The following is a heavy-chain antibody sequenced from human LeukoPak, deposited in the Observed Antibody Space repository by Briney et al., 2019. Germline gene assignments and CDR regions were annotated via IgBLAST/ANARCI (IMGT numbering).Heavy chain of an antibody. D-gene: IGHD1-20*01. CDR2: INPNSGGT. V-gene: IGHV1-2*02. Sequence: ASAKVSCKASGYTFTDYCMHWVRQAPGQGLEWMGWINPNSGGTKYAQKFQGRVTMTRDTSINTAYVELTRLTYDDTAVYYCAGLPRYNWNEPLDYWGQGTLVTVSS. CDR1: GYTFTDYC. CDR3: AGLPRYNWNEPLDY. J-gene: IGHJ4*02.